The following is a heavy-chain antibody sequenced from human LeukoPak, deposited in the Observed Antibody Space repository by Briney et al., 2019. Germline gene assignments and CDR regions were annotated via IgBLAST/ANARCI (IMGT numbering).Heavy chain of an antibody. V-gene: IGHV3-7*01. Sequence: GGSLRLSCAASGFTLSSHWMSWVRQAPGKGLEWVANIKQDGSEKYYVDSVKGRFTISRDNAKNSLYLQMNSLRAEDTAVYYCAKGDGYYWYYFDYWGQGTLVTVSS. J-gene: IGHJ4*02. CDR1: GFTLSSHW. D-gene: IGHD3-22*01. CDR3: AKGDGYYWYYFDY. CDR2: IKQDGSEK.